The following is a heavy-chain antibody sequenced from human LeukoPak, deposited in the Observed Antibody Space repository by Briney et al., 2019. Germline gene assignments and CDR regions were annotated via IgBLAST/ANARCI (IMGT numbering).Heavy chain of an antibody. CDR1: GGPISTTDDY. D-gene: IGHD5-18*01. V-gene: IGHV4-39*07. J-gene: IGHJ3*02. Sequence: SETLSLTCTVSGGPISTTDDYWGWIRQPPGKGPEWIGSIYYTGSTFYNPSLKSRVTISEDPSKDQFSLKLRSVTAADTAVYYCAREDGTAMDNAFDIWGQGTMVTVSS. CDR3: AREDGTAMDNAFDI. CDR2: IYYTGST.